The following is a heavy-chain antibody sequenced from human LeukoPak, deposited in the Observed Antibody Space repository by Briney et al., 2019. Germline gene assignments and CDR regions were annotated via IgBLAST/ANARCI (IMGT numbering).Heavy chain of an antibody. D-gene: IGHD6-19*01. CDR1: RFTFSSYG. Sequence: PGGSLRLSCAASRFTFSSYGMHWVRQAPGKGLEWVAVISYDGSNEFYADSVKGRFTISRDNAKNSLYLQMNSLRAEDTAVYYCARVSGNGWLRLSGGGLDAFDIWGQGTMVTVSS. CDR2: ISYDGSNE. CDR3: ARVSGNGWLRLSGGGLDAFDI. J-gene: IGHJ3*02. V-gene: IGHV3-30*03.